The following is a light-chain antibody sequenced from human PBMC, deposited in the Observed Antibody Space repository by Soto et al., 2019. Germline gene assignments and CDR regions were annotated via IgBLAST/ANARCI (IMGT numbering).Light chain of an antibody. CDR3: QQYNNWPPGT. J-gene: IGKJ2*01. Sequence: IVLTQSPATLSVSPGERATLSCRASQSVSSSLAWYQQKPEQAPSLLIYGASTRATGVPARFSGSGSGTEFTLTISSLQSEDFAVYYCQQYNNWPPGTFGQGTKLEIK. V-gene: IGKV3-15*01. CDR2: GAS. CDR1: QSVSSS.